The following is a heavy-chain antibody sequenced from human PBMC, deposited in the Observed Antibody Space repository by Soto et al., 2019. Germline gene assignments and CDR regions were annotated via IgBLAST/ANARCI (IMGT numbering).Heavy chain of an antibody. CDR3: SKSHTMCGGFNWFDP. D-gene: IGHD1-26*01. CDR2: IYPGDSDT. Sequence: PGESLKISCKTSGYTFTNYWIGWVRQMPGKGLEWMGMIYPGDSDTRYSPSFQGQVTISADKSISTAYLQWSSLMASDTATYYCSKSHTMCGGFNWFDPWGQGTLVTVSS. J-gene: IGHJ5*02. CDR1: GYTFTNYW. V-gene: IGHV5-51*01.